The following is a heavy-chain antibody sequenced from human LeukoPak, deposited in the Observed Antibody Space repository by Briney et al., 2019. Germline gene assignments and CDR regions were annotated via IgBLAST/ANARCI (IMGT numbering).Heavy chain of an antibody. J-gene: IGHJ6*03. Sequence: APVKVSCKASGYTFTGYYMHWVRQAPGQGLEWMGWVNPNSGGTNYAQKFQGRVTMTRDTSISTAYMELSRLRSDDTAVYYCARVASSYGLNYYYYMDVWGKGTTVTVSS. CDR1: GYTFTGYY. CDR2: VNPNSGGT. CDR3: ARVASSYGLNYYYYMDV. V-gene: IGHV1-2*02. D-gene: IGHD5-18*01.